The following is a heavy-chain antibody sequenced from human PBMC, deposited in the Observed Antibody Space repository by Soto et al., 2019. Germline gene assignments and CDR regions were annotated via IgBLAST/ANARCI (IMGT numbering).Heavy chain of an antibody. CDR1: GFTVSDNY. V-gene: IGHV3-66*01. CDR2: IYRSGDT. J-gene: IGHJ6*02. Sequence: DVQLVESGGGLVQPGGSLRLSCAASGFTVSDNYMNWVRQAPGKGLEWVSTIYRSGDTIYADSVKGRFTISRDNAKNTLYLQMNSLRAEDTAVYYCTRKHSMDVWGQGTTITVSS. CDR3: TRKHSMDV.